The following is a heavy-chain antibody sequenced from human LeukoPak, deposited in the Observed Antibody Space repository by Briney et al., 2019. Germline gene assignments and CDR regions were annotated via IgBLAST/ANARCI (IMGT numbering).Heavy chain of an antibody. Sequence: GGSLRLSCAASGFTFSGSAMHWVRQASGKGLEWVGRIRSKANSYATAYAASVKGRFTISRDNAKNSLYLQVNSLRAEDTAVYYCARQYYDILSGYYTADYYFDYWGQGTLVTVSS. J-gene: IGHJ4*02. D-gene: IGHD3-9*01. V-gene: IGHV3-73*01. CDR3: ARQYYDILSGYYTADYYFDY. CDR2: IRSKANSYAT. CDR1: GFTFSGSA.